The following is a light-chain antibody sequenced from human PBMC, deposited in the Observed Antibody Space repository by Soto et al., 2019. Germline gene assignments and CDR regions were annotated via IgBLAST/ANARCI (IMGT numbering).Light chain of an antibody. CDR1: QVISNY. Sequence: DIQLTQSPASLSASVGDRVTITYRASQVISNYLAWYQQKPGKPPKLLIYAVYTLQSGVPSRFSGSASGTEFTLTISSLQPEDIATYYCQKYNSATLTFGQGTRLEIK. J-gene: IGKJ5*01. CDR2: AVY. V-gene: IGKV1-27*01. CDR3: QKYNSATLT.